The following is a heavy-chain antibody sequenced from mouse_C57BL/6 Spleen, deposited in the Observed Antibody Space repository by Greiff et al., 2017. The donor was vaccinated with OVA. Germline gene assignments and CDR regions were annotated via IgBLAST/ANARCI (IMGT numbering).Heavy chain of an antibody. D-gene: IGHD1-1*01. CDR3: ARRITTVVANHYFDY. Sequence: QVQLQQPGAELVKPGASVKLSCKASGYTFTSYWMHWVKQRPGQGLEWIGMIHPNSGSTNYNEKFKSKATLTVAKSSSTAYMQLSSLTSEDSAVYYCARRITTVVANHYFDYWGQGTTLTVSS. J-gene: IGHJ2*01. CDR1: GYTFTSYW. V-gene: IGHV1-64*01. CDR2: IHPNSGST.